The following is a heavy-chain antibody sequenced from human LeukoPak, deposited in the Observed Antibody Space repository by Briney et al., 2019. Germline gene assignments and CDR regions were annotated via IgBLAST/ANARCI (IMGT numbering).Heavy chain of an antibody. D-gene: IGHD1-1*01. Sequence: ASVKVSCKASGYTFTGYYMHWVRQAPGQGLEWMGGVNPDTGGTNYVQKLQGRVTMTRDTSISTVYMELSRLRSDDTAVYYCARDRTTGTSHFDHWGQGTLVTVSS. CDR1: GYTFTGYY. J-gene: IGHJ4*02. CDR2: VNPDTGGT. CDR3: ARDRTTGTSHFDH. V-gene: IGHV1-2*02.